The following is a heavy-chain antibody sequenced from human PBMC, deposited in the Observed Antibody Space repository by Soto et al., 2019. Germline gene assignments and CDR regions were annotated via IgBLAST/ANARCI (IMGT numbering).Heavy chain of an antibody. CDR1: GFTLSTSA. CDR3: TRRDVFDL. CDR2: INTDGDVR. V-gene: IGHV3-48*01. Sequence: GGSLRLSCKVSGFTLSTSAMNWVRQAPGKGLEWVSYINTDGDVRHYAESVKGRFTVSRDNAKNLVYLQMNNVGADDTAVYFCTRRDVFDLWGQGATVTVSS. J-gene: IGHJ3*01.